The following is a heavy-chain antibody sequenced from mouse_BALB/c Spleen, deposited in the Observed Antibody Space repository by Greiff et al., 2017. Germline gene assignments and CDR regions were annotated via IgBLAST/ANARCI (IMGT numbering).Heavy chain of an antibody. V-gene: IGHV5-6*02. Sequence: EVKLMESGGDLVKPGGSLKLSCAASGFTFSSYGMSWVRQTPDKRLEWVATISSGGSYTYYPDSVKGRFTISRDNAKNTLYLQMSSLKSEDTAMYYCARRYDGYYEFDYWGQGTTLTVSS. D-gene: IGHD2-3*01. CDR2: ISSGGSYT. CDR3: ARRYDGYYEFDY. CDR1: GFTFSSYG. J-gene: IGHJ2*01.